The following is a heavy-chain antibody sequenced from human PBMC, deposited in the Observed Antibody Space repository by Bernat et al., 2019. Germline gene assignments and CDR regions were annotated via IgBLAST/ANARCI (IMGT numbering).Heavy chain of an antibody. D-gene: IGHD3-16*02. J-gene: IGHJ4*02. Sequence: QLQLQESGPGLVKPSETLSLTCTVSGGSISSSGDYWGWIRQPAGKGLEWIASVYYNGNTYYNPSLKSRVTIYVETSRNQFSLKLYSVTAADTAVYYCAKKSEGHGHSVSLDDWGQGTLVTVSS. CDR3: AKKSEGHGHSVSLDD. CDR1: GGSISSSGDY. CDR2: VYYNGNT. V-gene: IGHV4-39*01.